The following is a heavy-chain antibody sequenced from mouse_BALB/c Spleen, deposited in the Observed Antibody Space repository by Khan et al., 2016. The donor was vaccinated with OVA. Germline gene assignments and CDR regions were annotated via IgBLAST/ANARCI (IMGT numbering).Heavy chain of an antibody. CDR1: GYSITSDYA. CDR2: ISSSGST. J-gene: IGHJ4*01. CDR3: ARDGSRYSYAMDY. V-gene: IGHV3-2*02. D-gene: IGHD2-3*01. Sequence: EVQLQESGPGLVKPSQSLSLTCTVTGYSITSDYAWNWIRQFPGNKLEWMGYISSSGSTNYNPALKSRISINRDTSKNQFFLQLNSVTTEDTATYYCARDGSRYSYAMDYWGQGTSVTVSS.